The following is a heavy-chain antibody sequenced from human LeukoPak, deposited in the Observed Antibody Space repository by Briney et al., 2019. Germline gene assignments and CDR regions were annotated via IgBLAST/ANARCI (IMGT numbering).Heavy chain of an antibody. V-gene: IGHV4-34*01. CDR1: GGSFSGYY. Sequence: TETLSLTCAVYGGSFSGYYWSWIRQPPGKGLEWIGEINHSGSTNYNPSLKSRVTISVDTSKNQFSLKLSSVTAADTAVYYCARGVGTPLYYYYYYMDVWGKGTTVTVSS. CDR3: ARGVGTPLYYYYYYMDV. J-gene: IGHJ6*03. D-gene: IGHD2-21*02. CDR2: INHSGST.